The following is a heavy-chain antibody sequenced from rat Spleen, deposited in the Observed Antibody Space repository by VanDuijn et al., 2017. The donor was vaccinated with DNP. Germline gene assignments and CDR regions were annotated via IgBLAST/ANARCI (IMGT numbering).Heavy chain of an antibody. D-gene: IGHD4-3*01. CDR3: GRHGDSGYFDN. V-gene: IGHV5-7*01. J-gene: IGHJ2*01. CDR1: GFTFSDHN. Sequence: EVQLVESGGGLVQSGRSLKLSCAASGFTFSDHNMAWVRQVPKKGLEWVASSSYDGSRVHYRDSVKGRFTISRDNAKSSLYLQMDSLTSEDTATYYGGRHGDSGYFDNWGQGVMVTASS. CDR2: SSYDGSRV.